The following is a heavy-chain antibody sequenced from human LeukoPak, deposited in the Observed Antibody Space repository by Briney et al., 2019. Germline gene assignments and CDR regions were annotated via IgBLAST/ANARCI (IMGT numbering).Heavy chain of an antibody. CDR3: ARWSVLLWFGEFDP. V-gene: IGHV3-11*04. D-gene: IGHD3-10*01. J-gene: IGHJ5*02. CDR2: ISSSGSTI. Sequence: KPGGSLRLSCAASGFTFSDYYMSWIRQAPGKGLEWVSYISSSGSTIYYADSVKGRFTISRDNAKNSLYLQMKSLRAEDTAVYYCARWSVLLWFGEFDPWGQGTLVTVSS. CDR1: GFTFSDYY.